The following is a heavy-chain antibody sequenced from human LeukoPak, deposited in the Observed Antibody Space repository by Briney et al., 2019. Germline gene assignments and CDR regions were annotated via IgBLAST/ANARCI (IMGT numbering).Heavy chain of an antibody. Sequence: ASVKVSCKASGYTFTSYGISWVRQAPGQGLEWMGWISAYNGNTNYAQKLQGRVTMTTDTSTSTAYMELSSLRSEDTAVYYCARDLFIATSGEGPGYWGQGTLVTVSS. J-gene: IGHJ4*02. CDR3: ARDLFIATSGEGPGY. CDR1: GYTFTSYG. CDR2: ISAYNGNT. D-gene: IGHD6-13*01. V-gene: IGHV1-18*01.